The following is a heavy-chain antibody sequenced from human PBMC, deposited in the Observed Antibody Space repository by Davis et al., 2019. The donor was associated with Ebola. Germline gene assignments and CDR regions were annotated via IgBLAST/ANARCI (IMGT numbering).Heavy chain of an antibody. CDR1: GGSFSGYY. CDR3: ARGRVVVVAATVYYYYGMDV. CDR2: INHSGST. D-gene: IGHD2-15*01. V-gene: IGHV4-34*01. J-gene: IGHJ6*02. Sequence: GSLRPSFAVYGGSFSGYYWSWIRQPPGKGLEWIGEINHSGSTNYNPSLKSRVTISVDTSKNQFSLKLSSVTAADTAVYYCARGRVVVVAATVYYYYGMDVWGQGTTVTVSS.